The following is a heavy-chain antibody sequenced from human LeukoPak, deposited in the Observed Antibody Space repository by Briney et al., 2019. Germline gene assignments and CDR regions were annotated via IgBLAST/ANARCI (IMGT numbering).Heavy chain of an antibody. Sequence: GGSLRLSCAASGFTVCSNYMSWGRQAPGKGLEWGSIIYSGVSTYYADSVKGRFTISRDNSKNTLYLQMNSLRAEDTAVYYCARDISSGYYDAFDIWGQGTMVTVSS. CDR1: GFTVCSNY. CDR3: ARDISSGYYDAFDI. D-gene: IGHD3-22*01. V-gene: IGHV3-66*01. J-gene: IGHJ3*02. CDR2: IYSGVST.